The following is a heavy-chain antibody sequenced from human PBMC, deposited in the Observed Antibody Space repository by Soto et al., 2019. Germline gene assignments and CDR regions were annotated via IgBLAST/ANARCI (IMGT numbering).Heavy chain of an antibody. J-gene: IGHJ6*04. Sequence: PGESLKISCKGSGYSFTSYWIGWVRQMPGKGLEWMGIIYPGDSDTRYSPSFQGQVTISADKSISTAYLQWSSLKASDTAMYYCARLGYFSRTSCYSYSYYGRDVGGKGTRVTVP. V-gene: IGHV5-51*01. CDR3: ARLGYFSRTSCYSYSYYGRDV. CDR2: IYPGDSDT. D-gene: IGHD2-2*01. CDR1: GYSFTSYW.